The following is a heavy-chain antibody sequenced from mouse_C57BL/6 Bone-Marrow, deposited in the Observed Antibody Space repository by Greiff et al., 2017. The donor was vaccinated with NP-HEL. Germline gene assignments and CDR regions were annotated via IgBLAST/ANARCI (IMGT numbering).Heavy chain of an antibody. V-gene: IGHV2-9*01. J-gene: IGHJ1*03. CDR3: AKRDGGYYSHWYFDV. CDR2: IWGGGST. CDR1: GFSLTSYG. D-gene: IGHD2-3*01. Sequence: VKLMESGPGLVAPSQSLSITCTVSGFSLTSYGVDWVRQPPGKGLEWLGVIWGGGSTNYNSALMSRLSISKDNSKSQVFLTMNSLQTDDTAMYYCAKRDGGYYSHWYFDVWGTGTTVTVSS.